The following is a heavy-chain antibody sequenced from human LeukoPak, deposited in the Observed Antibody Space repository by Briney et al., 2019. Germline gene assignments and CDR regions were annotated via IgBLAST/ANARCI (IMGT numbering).Heavy chain of an antibody. Sequence: TGGSLRLSCAASGFPFSSYAMSWVRQAPGKGLEWVSAISGSGGRTYYADSVKGRFTISRDNSKNTLYLQMNSLRDEDTAVYYCARVAGTTGHFDFWGLGTLVTVSS. J-gene: IGHJ4*02. CDR3: ARVAGTTGHFDF. CDR1: GFPFSSYA. D-gene: IGHD1-1*01. V-gene: IGHV3-23*01. CDR2: ISGSGGRT.